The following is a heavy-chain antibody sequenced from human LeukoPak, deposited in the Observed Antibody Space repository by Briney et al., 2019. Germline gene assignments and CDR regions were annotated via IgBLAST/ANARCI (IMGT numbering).Heavy chain of an antibody. V-gene: IGHV3-21*01. CDR2: ISSSSSYI. D-gene: IGHD5-12*01. Sequence: GGSLSRSCAASGFTFSSYSMNWVRQAPGKGLEWVSSISSSSSYIYYADSVKGRFTISRDNAKNSLYLQMNSLRAEDTAVYYCARDGGYSGYDWRVDYWGQGTLVTVSS. CDR1: GFTFSSYS. J-gene: IGHJ4*02. CDR3: ARDGGYSGYDWRVDY.